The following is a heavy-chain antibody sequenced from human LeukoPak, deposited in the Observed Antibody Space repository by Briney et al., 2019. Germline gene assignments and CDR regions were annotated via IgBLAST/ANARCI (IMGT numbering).Heavy chain of an antibody. V-gene: IGHV3-30*02. D-gene: IGHD6-13*01. CDR2: IRYDGSDY. CDR1: GFTFSSHG. Sequence: GGSLRLSCVASGFTFSSHGMHWVRQAPGKGLEWVSFIRYDGSDYYYADSVKGRFTISRDNAKNSLYLQMNSLRAEDTALYYCARDLSSWQWDWGQGTLVTVSS. CDR3: ARDLSSWQWD. J-gene: IGHJ4*02.